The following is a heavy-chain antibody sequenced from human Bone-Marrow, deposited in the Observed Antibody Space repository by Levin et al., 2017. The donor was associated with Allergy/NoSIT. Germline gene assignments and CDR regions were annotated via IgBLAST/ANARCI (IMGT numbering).Heavy chain of an antibody. V-gene: IGHV1-8*01. CDR1: GDTFSSYD. Sequence: ASVKVSCKASGDTFSSYDINWVRQASGQGLEWMGWMNPNRGNTVYAKKFQGRVIMTRNTSISTAYMDLSSLRSDYTATYYCDAGHGHLVVPRWVHGTLITVSA. CDR2: MNPNRGNT. J-gene: IGHJ4*01. CDR3: DAGHGHLVVPR. D-gene: IGHD6-6*01.